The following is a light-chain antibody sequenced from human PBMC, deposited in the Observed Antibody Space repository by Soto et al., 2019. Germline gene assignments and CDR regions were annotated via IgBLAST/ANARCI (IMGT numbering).Light chain of an antibody. CDR2: AAS. V-gene: IGKV1-9*01. Sequence: IQLTQSPSSLSASVGDRVTITCRASQGISSYLAWYPQKPGKAPKLLIYAASTLQSGVPSRFSGSGSGTDFTLSISAIKPEDFATYYCQQLNSYPATFGGGTKVEIK. J-gene: IGKJ4*01. CDR3: QQLNSYPAT. CDR1: QGISSY.